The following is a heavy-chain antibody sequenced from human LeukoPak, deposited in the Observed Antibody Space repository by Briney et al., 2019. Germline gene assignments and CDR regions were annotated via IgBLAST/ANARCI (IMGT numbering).Heavy chain of an antibody. V-gene: IGHV3-21*01. CDR1: GFTFSSYS. CDR3: ARDWGGYYYDSSGYPPDY. D-gene: IGHD3-22*01. J-gene: IGHJ4*02. CDR2: ISSSSSYI. Sequence: GGSLRLSCAASGFTFSSYSMNWVRQAPGKGLEWVSSISSSSSYIYYADSVKGRFTISRDNAKNSLYLQMNSLRAEDTAVYYCARDWGGYYYDSSGYPPDYWGQGTLATVSS.